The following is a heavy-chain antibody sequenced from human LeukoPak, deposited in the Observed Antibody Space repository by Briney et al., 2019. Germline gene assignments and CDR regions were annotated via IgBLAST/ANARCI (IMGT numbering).Heavy chain of an antibody. D-gene: IGHD3-10*01. J-gene: IGHJ4*02. V-gene: IGHV4-59*12. CDR2: IYYSGST. CDR1: GGSISSYY. CDR3: ARRGRITMVRGVTYYFDY. Sequence: SETLSLTGTGSGGSISSYYWSWIRQPPGKGLEWIGYIYYSGSTNYNPSPKSRVTLSVATSKNQFSLKLSSVTAADTAVYYCARRGRITMVRGVTYYFDYWGQGTLVTVSS.